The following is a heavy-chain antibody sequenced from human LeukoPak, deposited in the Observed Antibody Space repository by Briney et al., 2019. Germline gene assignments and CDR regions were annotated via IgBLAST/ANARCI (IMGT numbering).Heavy chain of an antibody. Sequence: SETLSLTCTVSGVSISSSNSYWGWIRQPPGKGLEWIGSIYYSGNTYYNASLKSQASISIDTSKNQFSLRLTSVTAADTAVYYCARQTGSGLFILPGGQGTLVTVSS. J-gene: IGHJ4*02. V-gene: IGHV4-39*01. CDR1: GVSISSSNSY. CDR2: IYYSGNT. CDR3: ARQTGSGLFILP. D-gene: IGHD3/OR15-3a*01.